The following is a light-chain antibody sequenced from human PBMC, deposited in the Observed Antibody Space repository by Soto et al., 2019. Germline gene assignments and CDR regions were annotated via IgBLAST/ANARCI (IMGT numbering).Light chain of an antibody. V-gene: IGLV2-23*03. CDR2: EGS. Sequence: QSALTQPASVSGSPGQSITISCTGTSSDVGSYNLVSWYQQHPGKAPKLMIYEGSKRPSGVSNRFSGSKSGNTASLTISGLQAEDEADYYCCSYAGSSTFSGVFGGGTKLTVL. CDR1: SSDVGSYNL. CDR3: CSYAGSSTFSGV. J-gene: IGLJ3*02.